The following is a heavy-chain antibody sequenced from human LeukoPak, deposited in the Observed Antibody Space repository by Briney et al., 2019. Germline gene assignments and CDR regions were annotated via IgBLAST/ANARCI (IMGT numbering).Heavy chain of an antibody. V-gene: IGHV3-7*01. Sequence: PGGSLRLSCTASHFTFTTYWMSWVRQAPGKGLEWVANIKPDGSEKYYVDSVKGRFTISRDNAKNSLYLQMNNLRAEDTAMYYCAREFNSFLFDCSGGQCLFMSWGQGVLVTVSS. D-gene: IGHD2-15*01. CDR1: HFTFTTYW. CDR2: IKPDGSEK. CDR3: AREFNSFLFDCSGGQCLFMS. J-gene: IGHJ4*02.